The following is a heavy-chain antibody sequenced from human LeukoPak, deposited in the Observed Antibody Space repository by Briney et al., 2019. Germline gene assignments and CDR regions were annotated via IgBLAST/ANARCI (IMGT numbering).Heavy chain of an antibody. CDR1: GGSISSGSYY. V-gene: IGHV4-61*02. J-gene: IGHJ4*02. Sequence: SETLSLTCTVSGGSISSGSYYWSWIRQPAGKEQEWIGRIYTSGSTNYNPSLKSRVTISVDTSKNQFSLKLSSVTAADTAVYYCASSHYDSSGFDYWGQGTLVTVSS. CDR3: ASSHYDSSGFDY. CDR2: IYTSGST. D-gene: IGHD3-22*01.